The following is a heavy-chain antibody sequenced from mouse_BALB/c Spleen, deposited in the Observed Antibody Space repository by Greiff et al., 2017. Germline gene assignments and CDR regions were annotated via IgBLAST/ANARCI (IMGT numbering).Heavy chain of an antibody. CDR3: ARSELGLGFDY. Sequence: VKLMESGPQLVRPGASVKISCKASGYSFTSYWMHWVKQRPGQGLEWIGMIDPSDSETRLNQKFKDKATLTVDKSSSTAYMQLSSPTSEDSAVYYCARSELGLGFDYWGQGTTLTVSS. CDR1: GYSFTSYW. J-gene: IGHJ2*01. V-gene: IGHV1S126*01. CDR2: IDPSDSET. D-gene: IGHD4-1*01.